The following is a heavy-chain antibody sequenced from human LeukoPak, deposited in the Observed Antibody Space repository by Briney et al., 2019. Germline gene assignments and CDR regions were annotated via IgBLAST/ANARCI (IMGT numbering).Heavy chain of an antibody. CDR3: ARLAYCSNDACYSNYYYSMDV. CDR1: GYTFSSYW. J-gene: IGHJ6*03. D-gene: IGHD2-8*01. V-gene: IGHV5-51*01. CDR2: IYPDDSDT. Sequence: RGESLKISCKGSGYTFSSYWIGWVRQMPGKGLEWMGIIYPDDSDTRYSPSFQGQVTISADKSISTAYLQWSSLKASDTAMYYCARLAYCSNDACYSNYYYSMDVWGKGTTVTVSS.